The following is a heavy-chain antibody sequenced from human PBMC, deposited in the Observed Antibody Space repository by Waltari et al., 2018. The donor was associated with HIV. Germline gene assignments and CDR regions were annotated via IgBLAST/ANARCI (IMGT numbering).Heavy chain of an antibody. V-gene: IGHV4-39*01. D-gene: IGHD6-13*01. CDR3: ARHQQQQLGTDYYYYYGMDV. CDR1: GGSISSSSYY. J-gene: IGHJ6*02. CDR2: IYYSGRT. Sequence: QLQLQESGPGLVKPSETLSLTCTVSGGSISSSSYYWGWIRQPPGKGLEWIGSIYYSGRTSYNPSLKSRVTISVETSKNQFSRKLSSVTAADTAVYYCARHQQQQLGTDYYYYYGMDVWGQGTTVTVSS.